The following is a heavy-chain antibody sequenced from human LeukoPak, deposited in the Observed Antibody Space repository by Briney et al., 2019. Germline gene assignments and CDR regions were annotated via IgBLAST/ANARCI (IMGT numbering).Heavy chain of an antibody. V-gene: IGHV3-30*04. CDR1: GFTFSTYA. D-gene: IGHD3-10*01. Sequence: GGSLRLSCAASGFTFSTYAMHWVRQAPGKGLEWVAVIPYDGSNKYYADSVKGRFTISRDISKNTLYLQMNSLRAEDTAVYYCAKDRVFELWFEEASPYYFDYWGQGTLVTVSS. J-gene: IGHJ4*02. CDR2: IPYDGSNK. CDR3: AKDRVFELWFEEASPYYFDY.